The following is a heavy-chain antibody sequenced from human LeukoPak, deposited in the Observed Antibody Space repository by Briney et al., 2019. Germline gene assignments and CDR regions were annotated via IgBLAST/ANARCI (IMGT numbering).Heavy chain of an antibody. CDR2: INHSGST. J-gene: IGHJ5*02. CDR3: ARQAYDILTGSTNWFDP. CDR1: GGSFSGYY. Sequence: PSETLSLTCAVYGGSFSGYYWSWIRQPPGKGLEWIGEINHSGSTNYNPSLKSRVTISVDTSKNQFSLKLSSVTAADTAVYYCARQAYDILTGSTNWFDPWGQGTLVTVSS. V-gene: IGHV4-34*01. D-gene: IGHD3-9*01.